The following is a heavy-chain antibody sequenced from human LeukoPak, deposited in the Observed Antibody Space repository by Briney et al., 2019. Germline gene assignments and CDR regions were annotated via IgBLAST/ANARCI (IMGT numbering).Heavy chain of an antibody. J-gene: IGHJ4*02. CDR3: ATERGAVTGFHDY. V-gene: IGHV3-23*01. CDR2: INDSGEHT. CDR1: GFTFSNYA. Sequence: AGSLRLSCEASGFTFSNYATSWVRQAPGRGLEWVSRINDSGEHTLYTNSVKDRFTISRDNYESTPYLQEARLRVAHTSIYYCATERGAVTGFHDYWGQGTLVTVSS. D-gene: IGHD6-19*01.